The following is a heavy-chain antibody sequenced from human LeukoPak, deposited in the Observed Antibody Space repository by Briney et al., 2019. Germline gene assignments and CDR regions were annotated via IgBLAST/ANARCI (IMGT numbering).Heavy chain of an antibody. CDR3: ARTSDSSGYYYVFFHEYFDY. J-gene: IGHJ4*02. D-gene: IGHD3-22*01. Sequence: PSETLSLTCTVSGGSISSYYWSWIRQPPGKGLEWIGYIYYSGSTNYNPSLKSRVTISVDTSKNQFSLKLSSVTAADTAVYYCARTSDSSGYYYVFFHEYFDYWGQGTLVTVSS. CDR2: IYYSGST. CDR1: GGSISSYY. V-gene: IGHV4-59*08.